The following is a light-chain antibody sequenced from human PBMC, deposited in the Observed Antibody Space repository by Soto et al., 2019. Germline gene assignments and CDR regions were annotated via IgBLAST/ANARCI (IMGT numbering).Light chain of an antibody. J-gene: IGLJ3*02. V-gene: IGLV1-47*02. CDR3: AVWDASLRGWV. Sequence: QSVLTQPPSASGTPGQRVTISCSGRFSNIGSNYVYWYQQLPGTAPKLLIFTNDQRTSGVPGLFSGSKSGTSASLAISGLRSEDEADYYCAVWDASLRGWVFGGGTKLTVL. CDR2: TND. CDR1: FSNIGSNY.